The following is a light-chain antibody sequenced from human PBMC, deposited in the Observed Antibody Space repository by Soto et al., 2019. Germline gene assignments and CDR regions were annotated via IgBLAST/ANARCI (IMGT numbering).Light chain of an antibody. CDR2: GAS. CDR1: QSISNN. V-gene: IGKV3-15*01. Sequence: EIELTQSPATLSVSPGDRATFSCRASQSISNNLAWYQQKPGQAPRLLIYGASTRAAGIPGRFSGTGSGTEFILTITSLQSEDFALYYCQQHSDWPLSFGGGTKVEI. CDR3: QQHSDWPLS. J-gene: IGKJ4*01.